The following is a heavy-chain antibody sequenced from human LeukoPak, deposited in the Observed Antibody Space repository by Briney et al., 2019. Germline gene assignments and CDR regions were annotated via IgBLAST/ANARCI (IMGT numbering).Heavy chain of an antibody. CDR2: IWYDGSNK. CDR3: ARANSWEDMAPRSGGFDY. J-gene: IGHJ4*02. D-gene: IGHD2-15*01. Sequence: PGGSLRLSCAASGFTFSSYGMHWVRQAPGKGLEWVAVIWYDGSNKYYADSVKGRFTISRDNSKNTLYLQMNSLRAEDTAVYYCARANSWEDMAPRSGGFDYWGQETLVTVSS. CDR1: GFTFSSYG. V-gene: IGHV3-33*01.